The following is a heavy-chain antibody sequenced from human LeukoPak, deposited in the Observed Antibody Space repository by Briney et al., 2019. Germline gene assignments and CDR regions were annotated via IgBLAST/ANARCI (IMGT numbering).Heavy chain of an antibody. D-gene: IGHD5-12*01. CDR2: IYYSGST. Sequence: PSETLSLTCTVSGGSISSGGYYWSWIRQHPGKGLEWIGYIYYSGSTYYNPSPKSRVTISVDTSKNQFSLKLSSVTAADTAVYYCARAYSGYAGALDYWGQGTLVTVSS. CDR3: ARAYSGYAGALDY. J-gene: IGHJ4*02. CDR1: GGSISSGGYY. V-gene: IGHV4-31*03.